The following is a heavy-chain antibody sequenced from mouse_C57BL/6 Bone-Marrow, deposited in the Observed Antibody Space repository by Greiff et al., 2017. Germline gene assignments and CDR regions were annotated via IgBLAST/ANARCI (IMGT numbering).Heavy chain of an antibody. J-gene: IGHJ4*01. Sequence: EVHLVESVGGLVKPGGSLKLSCAASGFTFSSYAMSWVRQTPEKRLEWVATISDGGSYTYYPDNVKGRFTISRDNAKNNLYLQMSHLKSEDTAMYYCARDLTAGAMDYWGQGTSVTVSS. D-gene: IGHD4-1*01. CDR3: ARDLTAGAMDY. CDR2: ISDGGSYT. CDR1: GFTFSSYA. V-gene: IGHV5-4*01.